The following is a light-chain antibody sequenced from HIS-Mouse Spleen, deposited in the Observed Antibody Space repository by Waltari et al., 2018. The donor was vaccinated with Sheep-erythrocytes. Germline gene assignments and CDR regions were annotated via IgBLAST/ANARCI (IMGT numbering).Light chain of an antibody. J-gene: IGLJ2*01. V-gene: IGLV2-14*01. Sequence: QSALTQPASVSGSPGQSITISCTGTSSDVGGYNYVYWYQQHPGKAPKLMIYEVSNRPPGVSSRFSGSKSGNTASLTISGLQAEDEADYYCSSYTSSSTPVVFGGGTKLTVL. CDR2: EVS. CDR3: SSYTSSSTPVV. CDR1: SSDVGGYNY.